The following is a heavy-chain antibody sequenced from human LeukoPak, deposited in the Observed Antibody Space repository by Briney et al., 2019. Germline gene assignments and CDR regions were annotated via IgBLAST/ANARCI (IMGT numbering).Heavy chain of an antibody. CDR1: GGSISSYY. J-gene: IGHJ5*02. Sequence: SETLSLTCTVSGGSISSYYWSWIRQPPGKGLEWIGYIYYSGSTNYNPSLKSRVAISVDTSKNQFSLKLSSVTAADTAVYYCARLYYDFWSGYYTGWFDPWGQGTLVTVSS. D-gene: IGHD3-3*01. CDR3: ARLYYDFWSGYYTGWFDP. V-gene: IGHV4-59*01. CDR2: IYYSGST.